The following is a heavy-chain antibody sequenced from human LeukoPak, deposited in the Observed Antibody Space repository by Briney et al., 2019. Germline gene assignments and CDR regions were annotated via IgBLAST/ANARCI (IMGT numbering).Heavy chain of an antibody. V-gene: IGHV5-51*01. Sequence: GESLKIPCQGSGYSFDNYWIAWVRQMPGKGLELMGVIYPADSDTKYSPSLQGQVTISADKSINTAYMQWSSLKASDTAIYYCARHTSALSHDFWGQGTLVTVSS. CDR3: ARHTSALSHDF. J-gene: IGHJ4*02. CDR2: IYPADSDT. CDR1: GYSFDNYW. D-gene: IGHD3-10*01.